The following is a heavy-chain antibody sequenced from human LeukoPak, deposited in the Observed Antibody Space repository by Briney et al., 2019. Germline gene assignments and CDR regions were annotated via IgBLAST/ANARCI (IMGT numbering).Heavy chain of an antibody. D-gene: IGHD3-16*02. CDR2: ISSRSKYT. J-gene: IGHJ4*02. CDR3: ARDSSPGYYDYVWGTYPRY. CDR1: GFTFSDHY. Sequence: GGSLRLSCAASGFTFSDHYMSWIRQAPGKGLEWVSYISSRSKYTDYADSVKGRFTISRDNAKNLLYLQMNSLRAEDTAVYYCARDSSPGYYDYVWGTYPRYWGQGTLVTVSS. V-gene: IGHV3-11*05.